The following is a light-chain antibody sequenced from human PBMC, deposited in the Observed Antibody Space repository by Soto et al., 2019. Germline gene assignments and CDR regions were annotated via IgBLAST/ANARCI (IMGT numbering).Light chain of an antibody. J-gene: IGKJ1*01. CDR3: QQYNNWPPWT. Sequence: EIEMTQSPSTLSLSPGERATLSFSSSQSVSSNLAWYQQKPGQAPRLLIYGASSRATGIPARFSGSGSGTEFTLTISSLQSEDFAVYYCQQYNNWPPWTFGPGTKVDIK. CDR1: QSVSSN. V-gene: IGKV3-15*01. CDR2: GAS.